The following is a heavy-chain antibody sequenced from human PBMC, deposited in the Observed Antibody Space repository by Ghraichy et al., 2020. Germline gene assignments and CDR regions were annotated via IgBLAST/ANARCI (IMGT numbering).Heavy chain of an antibody. D-gene: IGHD3-10*01. CDR3: VRKQRGSGAFDY. V-gene: IGHV4-31*03. CDR2: LSSSGGP. J-gene: IGHJ4*02. Sequence: SETLSLTCTVSGGSINSGDYYWSWIRQHPGEGLEWIGFLSSSGGPYYSPSLKSRVTISLDTSNNQFSLKLSSVNAADTAIYYCVRKQRGSGAFDYWGQGTLVTVSS. CDR1: GGSINSGDYY.